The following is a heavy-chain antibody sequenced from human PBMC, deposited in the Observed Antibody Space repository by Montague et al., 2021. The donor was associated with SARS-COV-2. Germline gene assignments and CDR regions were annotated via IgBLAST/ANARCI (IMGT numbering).Heavy chain of an antibody. Sequence: TLSLTCTVSGDSVSSEIYYWSWIRQPAGKGLEWIGRIYTSGSTNYNPSLRSRVTISVDTSKNQFSLRLSSVTAADTAVYYCARVGGNHYRYFDYWGQGTLATVSS. J-gene: IGHJ4*02. CDR1: GDSVSSEIYY. CDR2: IYTSGST. V-gene: IGHV4-61*02. D-gene: IGHD1-26*01. CDR3: ARVGGNHYRYFDY.